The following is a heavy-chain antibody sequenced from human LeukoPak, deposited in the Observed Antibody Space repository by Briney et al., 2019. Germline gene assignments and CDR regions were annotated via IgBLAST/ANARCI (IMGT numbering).Heavy chain of an antibody. CDR3: ARLGYCSTSSCQT. Sequence: GGCLRLSCAASGFTPGSNEMNRVRQAPGKGLEWVSSITSSGSTIYYADSVKGRFTIYRDNAKSSLYLQMNSLPAEDTAVYFCARLGYCSTSSCQTWGQGTLVTVST. CDR2: ITSSGSTI. J-gene: IGHJ4*02. D-gene: IGHD2-2*01. CDR1: GFTPGSNE. V-gene: IGHV3-48*03.